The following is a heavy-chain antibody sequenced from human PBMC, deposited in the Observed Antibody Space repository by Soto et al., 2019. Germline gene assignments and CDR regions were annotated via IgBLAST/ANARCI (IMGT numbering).Heavy chain of an antibody. J-gene: IGHJ6*02. Sequence: ASVKVSCKASGYTFTGYYMHWVRQAPGQGLEWMGWINPNSGGTNYAQKFQGWVTMTRDTSISTAYMELSRLRSDDTAVYYCARDPQDIVVVPAAKTVGGMDVWGQGTTVTVSS. CDR1: GYTFTGYY. CDR2: INPNSGGT. D-gene: IGHD2-2*01. V-gene: IGHV1-2*04. CDR3: ARDPQDIVVVPAAKTVGGMDV.